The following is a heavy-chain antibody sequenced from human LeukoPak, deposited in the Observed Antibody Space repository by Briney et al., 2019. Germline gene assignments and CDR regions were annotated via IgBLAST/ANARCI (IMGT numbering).Heavy chain of an antibody. CDR1: GYTFTSYG. Sequence: ASVKVSCMASGYTFTSYGISWVRQAPGQGLEWMGWISAYNGNTNYAQKLQGRVTMTTDTSTSTAYMELRSLRSDDTAVYYCARDQYSGYPYYFDYWGQGTLVTVSS. V-gene: IGHV1-18*01. D-gene: IGHD5-12*01. J-gene: IGHJ4*02. CDR2: ISAYNGNT. CDR3: ARDQYSGYPYYFDY.